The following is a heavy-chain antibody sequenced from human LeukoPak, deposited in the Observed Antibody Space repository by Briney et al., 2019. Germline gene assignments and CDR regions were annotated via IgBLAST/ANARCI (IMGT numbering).Heavy chain of an antibody. D-gene: IGHD4-17*01. V-gene: IGHV3-7*04. CDR1: ELTFSTYW. Sequence: GGSLRLSCAASELTFSTYWMSWVRQAPGKGLEWVANIKGDGSEKRYVGSVRGRFTISRDNAKNSLYLQMNSLRAEDTAVYYCARASNGDPPYFDYWGQGTLVTVSS. J-gene: IGHJ4*02. CDR2: IKGDGSEK. CDR3: ARASNGDPPYFDY.